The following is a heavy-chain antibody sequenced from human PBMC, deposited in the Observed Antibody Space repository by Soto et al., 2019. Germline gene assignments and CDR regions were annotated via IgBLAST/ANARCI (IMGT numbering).Heavy chain of an antibody. CDR2: INHSGST. V-gene: IGHV4-34*01. CDR1: GGSFSGYY. J-gene: IGHJ4*02. Sequence: SETLSLTCAVYGGSFSGYYWSWIRQPPGKGLEWIGEINHSGSTNYNPSLKSRVTISVDTSKNQFSLKLSSVTAADTAVYYCARSFYDFWSGYYTGSPSDYWGQGTLVTVSS. CDR3: ARSFYDFWSGYYTGSPSDY. D-gene: IGHD3-3*01.